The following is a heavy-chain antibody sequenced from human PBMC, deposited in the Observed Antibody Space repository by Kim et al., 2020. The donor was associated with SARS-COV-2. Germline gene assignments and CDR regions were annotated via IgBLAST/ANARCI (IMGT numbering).Heavy chain of an antibody. CDR2: IYYSGST. CDR1: GGSVSSGSYY. V-gene: IGHV4-61*01. D-gene: IGHD3-9*01. Sequence: SETLSLTCTVSGGSVSSGSYYWSWIRQPPGKGLEWIGYIYYSGSTNYNPSLKSRVTISVDTSKNQFSLKLSSVTAADTAVYYCARGPYYDILTGYLRAFDYWGQGTLVTVSS. CDR3: ARGPYYDILTGYLRAFDY. J-gene: IGHJ4*02.